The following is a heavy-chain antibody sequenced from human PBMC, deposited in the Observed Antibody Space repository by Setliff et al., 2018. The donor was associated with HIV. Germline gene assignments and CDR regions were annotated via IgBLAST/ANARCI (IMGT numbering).Heavy chain of an antibody. J-gene: IGHJ4*02. V-gene: IGHV4-31*03. D-gene: IGHD3-16*01. CDR1: AGSITSRGYY. Sequence: SETLSLTCSVSAGSITSRGYYWSWIRQHPGRGLEWIGYMYYTGSAYYSPSLKSRVTISLDTSNNQFSLKLNSVTAADTAVYYCTTDSIQWGSPGHFDYWGQGTLVTVSS. CDR2: MYYTGSA. CDR3: TTDSIQWGSPGHFDY.